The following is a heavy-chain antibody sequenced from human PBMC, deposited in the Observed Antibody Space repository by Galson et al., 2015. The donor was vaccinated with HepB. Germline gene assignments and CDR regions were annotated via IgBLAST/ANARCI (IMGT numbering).Heavy chain of an antibody. CDR1: GYIFTSYD. J-gene: IGHJ4*02. D-gene: IGHD4-23*01. Sequence: SVKVSCKASGYIFTSYDITWVRQAPGQGLEWMGWISAYNGATNYEQKFQDRVTMITDRSTSTAYMELRSLRSDDTAVHYCARVVRSKAPYFDNWGQGTLVTTSS. CDR3: ARVVRSKAPYFDN. CDR2: ISAYNGAT. V-gene: IGHV1-18*01.